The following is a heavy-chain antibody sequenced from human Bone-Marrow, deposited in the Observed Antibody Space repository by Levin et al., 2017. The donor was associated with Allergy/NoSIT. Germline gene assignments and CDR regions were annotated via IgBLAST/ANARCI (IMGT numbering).Heavy chain of an antibody. V-gene: IGHV1-8*01. J-gene: IGHJ6*03. CDR2: MNPSSGNT. Sequence: ASVKVSCKASGYTFTDYDINWVRQAPGQGLEWVGWMNPSSGNTGLEQRFQGRVTMTRDASTGTAYMELSSLRSEDTAVYYCAREVDFSHSSSTEYFYYRYMDVWGKGTTVTVSS. D-gene: IGHD6-6*01. CDR3: AREVDFSHSSSTEYFYYRYMDV. CDR1: GYTFTDYD.